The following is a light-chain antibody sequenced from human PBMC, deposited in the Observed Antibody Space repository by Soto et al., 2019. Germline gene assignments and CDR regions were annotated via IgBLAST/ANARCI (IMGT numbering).Light chain of an antibody. CDR3: CSYPGSSLLV. V-gene: IGLV2-23*02. J-gene: IGLJ3*02. Sequence: QSVLTQPASVSGSPGQSITISCTGTSSDVGSYNLVSWYQHLPGKAPKLIIYEVTERPSGISSRFSGSKSGNTASLTISGLQGEDEAYYQCCSYPGSSLLVFGGGITMTVL. CDR2: EVT. CDR1: SSDVGSYNL.